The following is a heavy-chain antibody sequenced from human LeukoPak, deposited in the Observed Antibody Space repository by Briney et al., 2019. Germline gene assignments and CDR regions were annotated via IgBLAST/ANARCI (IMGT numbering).Heavy chain of an antibody. CDR3: ARGPPRVTMIVVVVTTHFDY. Sequence: SETLSLTXAVYGGSFSGYYWSWIRQPPGKGLEWIGEINHSGSTNYNPSLKSRVTISVDTSKNQFSLKLSSVTAADTAVYYCARGPPRVTMIVVVVTTHFDYWGQGTLVTVSS. J-gene: IGHJ4*02. CDR1: GGSFSGYY. CDR2: INHSGST. V-gene: IGHV4-34*01. D-gene: IGHD3-22*01.